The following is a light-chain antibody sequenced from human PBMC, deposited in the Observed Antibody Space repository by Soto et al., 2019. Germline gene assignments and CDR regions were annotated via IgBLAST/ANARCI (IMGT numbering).Light chain of an antibody. Sequence: DIVLTQSPGTLSLSAGDRATLSCRASQSINSRYLAWYQQKAGQAPSLLIYGASSSTTGIPDSFSGSESGTDFTLTISRLEPEDFAVYYCQQYGSTPRTFGQGTK. CDR3: QQYGSTPRT. V-gene: IGKV3-20*01. CDR1: QSINSRY. J-gene: IGKJ1*01. CDR2: GAS.